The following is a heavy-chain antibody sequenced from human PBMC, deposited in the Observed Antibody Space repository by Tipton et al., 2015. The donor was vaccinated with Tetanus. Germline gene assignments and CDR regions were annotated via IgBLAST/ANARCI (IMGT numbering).Heavy chain of an antibody. CDR2: IYPGDSDT. D-gene: IGHD2-8*01. Sequence: EVQLVQSGGEVKKPGESLKISCKGSGYIFNNYWIGWVRQKPGKGLEWMGIIYPGDSDTRYSPPFQGQVTISVDKSINTAYLQWSSLKASDTSMSYCARAHCTDGVCNFDFWGQGALVTVAS. CDR3: ARAHCTDGVCNFDF. J-gene: IGHJ4*02. CDR1: GYIFNNYW. V-gene: IGHV5-51*01.